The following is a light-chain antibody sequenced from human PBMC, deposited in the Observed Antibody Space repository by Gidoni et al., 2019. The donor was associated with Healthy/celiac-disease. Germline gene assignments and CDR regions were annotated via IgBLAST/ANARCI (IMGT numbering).Light chain of an antibody. J-gene: IGLJ2*01. Sequence: SSELTQDPAVSVALGQTVRITCQGDSLRSYYASWYQQKQGQAPVLVIYGKNNRPSGIPGRFSSSSSGNTASLTITGAQAEDEADYYCNSRDSSGNHVVFGGGTKLTVL. V-gene: IGLV3-19*01. CDR3: NSRDSSGNHVV. CDR2: GKN. CDR1: SLRSYY.